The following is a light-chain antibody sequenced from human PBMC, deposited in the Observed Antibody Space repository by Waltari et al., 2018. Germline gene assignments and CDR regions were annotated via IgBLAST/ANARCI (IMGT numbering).Light chain of an antibody. Sequence: SYVLTQPPSVSVAPGETARITCGGNNIESKSVPWYRQRPGQAPVVVISYDNDRAAGIPERFADSNSGNTATLTISSVEAGDEADYYCQVWDANTDPGVFGTGTEVTVL. CDR1: NIESKS. V-gene: IGLV3-21*01. CDR2: YDN. CDR3: QVWDANTDPGV. J-gene: IGLJ1*01.